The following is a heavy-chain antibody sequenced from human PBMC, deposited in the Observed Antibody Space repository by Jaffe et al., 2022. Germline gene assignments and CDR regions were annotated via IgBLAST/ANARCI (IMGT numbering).Heavy chain of an antibody. J-gene: IGHJ4*02. CDR2: IRHDGSNT. CDR3: AKDQAYGGISPYCLEY. V-gene: IGHV3-30*02. CDR1: GFSFSNYG. Sequence: QVQLVESGGGVVQPGGSLRLSCAASGFSFSNYGMHWVRQAPGKGLEWVTFIRHDGSNTNYADSVKGRFTISRDNSKNTLYLQMNSLRAEDTAVYYCAKDQAYGGISPYCLEYWGRGTLVTVSA. D-gene: IGHD4-17*01.